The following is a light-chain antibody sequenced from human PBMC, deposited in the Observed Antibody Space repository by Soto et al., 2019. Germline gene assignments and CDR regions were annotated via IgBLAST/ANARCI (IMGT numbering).Light chain of an antibody. Sequence: EIVFTQSPATLSLSPGERATLSCRASQSVRSSLAWYQQQPGQAPRLLIYDASNRATGIPDRFSGSVSGTDFTLTITRLEPEDFAVFYCQQYGSSEIIFGQGTRLEIK. CDR3: QQYGSSEII. CDR1: QSVRSS. V-gene: IGKV3-11*01. J-gene: IGKJ5*01. CDR2: DAS.